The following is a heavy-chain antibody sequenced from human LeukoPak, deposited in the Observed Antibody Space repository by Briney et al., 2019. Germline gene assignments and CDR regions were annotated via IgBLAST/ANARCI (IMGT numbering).Heavy chain of an antibody. D-gene: IGHD3-16*02. V-gene: IGHV3-21*01. CDR2: ISSSGSHM. CDR3: ARLTFGGVIGFDY. Sequence: PGGSLRLSCAASGFTFSNAWMNWVRQAPGKGLEWVSSISSSGSHMYYADSVKGRFTISRDNAKNSLYLQMNSLRAEDTAVYYCARLTFGGVIGFDYWGQGTLVTVSS. J-gene: IGHJ4*02. CDR1: GFTFSNAW.